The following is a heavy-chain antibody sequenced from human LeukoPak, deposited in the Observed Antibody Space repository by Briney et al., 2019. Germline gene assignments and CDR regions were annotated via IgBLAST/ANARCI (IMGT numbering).Heavy chain of an antibody. D-gene: IGHD1-14*01. Sequence: WGSLRLSCAASGFTFSGHWMSWVRQAPGKGLEWVANIKQGGSDKYYVDSVKRQYTISRDNANNLLYQQMHSLRGEDTAVYYCTRDRSRAEDDWGQGTLVTVSS. CDR1: GFTFSGHW. CDR3: TRDRSRAEDD. J-gene: IGHJ4*02. CDR2: IKQGGSDK. V-gene: IGHV3-7*01.